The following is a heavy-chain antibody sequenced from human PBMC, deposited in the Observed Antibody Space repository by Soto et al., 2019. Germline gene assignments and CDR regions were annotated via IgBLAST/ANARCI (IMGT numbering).Heavy chain of an antibody. D-gene: IGHD5-12*01. CDR3: AKEQRGYSGYDGFDP. CDR2: ISYDGSNK. V-gene: IGHV3-30*18. J-gene: IGHJ5*02. Sequence: PGGSLRLSCAASGFTFSSYGMHWVRQAPGKGLEWVAVISYDGSNKYYADSVKGRFTISRDNSKNTLYLQMNSLRAEDTAVYYCAKEQRGYSGYDGFDPWGQGTLVTVSS. CDR1: GFTFSSYG.